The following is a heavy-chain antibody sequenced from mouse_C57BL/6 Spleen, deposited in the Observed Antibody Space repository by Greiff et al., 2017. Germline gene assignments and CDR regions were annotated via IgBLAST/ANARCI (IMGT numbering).Heavy chain of an antibody. J-gene: IGHJ2*01. V-gene: IGHV1-81*01. Sequence: VKLMESGAELARPGASVKLSCKASGYTFTSYGISWVKQRTGQGLEWIGEIYPRSGNTYYNEKFKGKATLTADKSSSTAYMELRSLTSEDSAVYFCARNYDGTVDYWGQGTTLTVSS. CDR1: GYTFTSYG. CDR2: IYPRSGNT. D-gene: IGHD2-3*01. CDR3: ARNYDGTVDY.